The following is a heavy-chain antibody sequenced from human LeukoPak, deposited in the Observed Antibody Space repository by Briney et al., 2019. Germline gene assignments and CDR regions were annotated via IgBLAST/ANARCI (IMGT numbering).Heavy chain of an antibody. V-gene: IGHV4-59*11. CDR3: ARADLRDSDAFDI. CDR1: GGSLSTHH. D-gene: IGHD3-3*01. Sequence: SETLSLTCVVSGGSLSTHHWSWIRQSPGRGLEWIGYISDSGSTNYNPSLKSRVTISVDTSKNQFSLKLSSVTAADTAVYYCARADLRDSDAFDIWGQGTMVTVSS. J-gene: IGHJ3*02. CDR2: ISDSGST.